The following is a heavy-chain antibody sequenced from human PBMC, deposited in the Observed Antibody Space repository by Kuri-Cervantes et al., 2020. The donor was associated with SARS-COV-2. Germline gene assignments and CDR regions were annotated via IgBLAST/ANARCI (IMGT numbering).Heavy chain of an antibody. CDR2: ISYDGSNK. J-gene: IGHJ6*02. CDR1: GFTFSSYG. Sequence: GESLKISCAASGFTFSSYGMHWVRQAPGKGLEWVAVISYDGSNKYYADSVKGRFTISRDNSKNTLYLQMNSLRAEDTAVCYCARTSGPMDVWGQGTTVTVSS. CDR3: ARTSGPMDV. V-gene: IGHV3-30*03. D-gene: IGHD3-3*01.